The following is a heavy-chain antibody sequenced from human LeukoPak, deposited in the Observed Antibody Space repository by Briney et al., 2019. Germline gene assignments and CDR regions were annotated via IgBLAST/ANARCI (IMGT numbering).Heavy chain of an antibody. CDR2: MNPNSGNT. Sequence: ASVKVSCKASGYTFTSYDINWVRQATGQGLEWMGWMNPNSGNTGYAQKFQDRVTITRNTSISTAYMELSSLRSEDTAVYYCARGRYYDSSGYYYYWGQGTLVTVSS. D-gene: IGHD3-22*01. V-gene: IGHV1-8*03. CDR3: ARGRYYDSSGYYYY. J-gene: IGHJ4*02. CDR1: GYTFTSYD.